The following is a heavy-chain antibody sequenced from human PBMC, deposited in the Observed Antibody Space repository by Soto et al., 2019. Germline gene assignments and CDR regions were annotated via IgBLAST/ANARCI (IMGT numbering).Heavy chain of an antibody. J-gene: IGHJ5*02. V-gene: IGHV4-30-4*08. CDR3: ARGATMIVVAYKETDWFDP. CDR2: IYYSGST. D-gene: IGHD3-22*01. Sequence: PSETLSLTCTVSGGSISSSIYYWGWIRQPPGRGLEWIGYIYYSGSTYYNPSLKSRVTISVDTSKNQFSLKLSSVTAADTAVYYCARGATMIVVAYKETDWFDPWGQGTLVTVSS. CDR1: GGSISSSIYY.